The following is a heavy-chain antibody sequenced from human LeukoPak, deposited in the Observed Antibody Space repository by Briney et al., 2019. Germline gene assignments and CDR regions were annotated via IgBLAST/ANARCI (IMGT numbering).Heavy chain of an antibody. CDR1: GGSFSGYY. CDR2: IKHSGST. Sequence: SETLSLTCAVYGGSFSGYYWSWIRQPPGKGLEWIGEIKHSGSTNYNPSLKSRVTISVDTSKNQFSLKLSSVTAADTAVYYCARGENSSSWFGYYYYYMDVWGKGTTVTVSS. V-gene: IGHV4-34*01. D-gene: IGHD6-13*01. CDR3: ARGENSSSWFGYYYYYMDV. J-gene: IGHJ6*03.